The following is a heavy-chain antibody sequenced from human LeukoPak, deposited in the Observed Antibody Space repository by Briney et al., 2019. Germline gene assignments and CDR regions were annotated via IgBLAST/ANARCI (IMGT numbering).Heavy chain of an antibody. CDR1: GFTFDDYG. J-gene: IGHJ4*02. D-gene: IGHD3-22*01. CDR3: AREGVRYDSTGYYYYDYFDY. Sequence: GGSLRLSCAASGFTFDDYGMSWVRHAPGKGLEWVSGINWSGGSTGYADSVKGRFTISRDNAKNSLYLQMNSPRAEDTALYYCAREGVRYDSTGYYYYDYFDYWGQGTLVTVSS. V-gene: IGHV3-20*04. CDR2: INWSGGST.